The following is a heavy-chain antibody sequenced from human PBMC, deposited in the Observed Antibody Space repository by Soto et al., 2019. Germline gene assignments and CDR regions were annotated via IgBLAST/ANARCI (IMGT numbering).Heavy chain of an antibody. D-gene: IGHD5-18*01. Sequence: QVQLVQSGAEVKKPGASVKVSCKASGYTFTSYGVNWVRQAPGQGLEWMGWISAYNANTNYAQKLQGRVTMTTDTSTSTGYMELRSLRFDDTAVYYCARGDSYGPYYFDYWGQGTLVTVSS. CDR2: ISAYNANT. V-gene: IGHV1-18*01. CDR3: ARGDSYGPYYFDY. CDR1: GYTFTSYG. J-gene: IGHJ4*02.